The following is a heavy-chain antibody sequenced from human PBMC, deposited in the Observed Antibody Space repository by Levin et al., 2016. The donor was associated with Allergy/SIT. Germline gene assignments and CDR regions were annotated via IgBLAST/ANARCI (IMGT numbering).Heavy chain of an antibody. J-gene: IGHJ6*02. V-gene: IGHV3-48*03. D-gene: IGHD6-13*01. CDR3: ARDYSSSWVYGMDV. CDR1: GFTFSSYE. Sequence: GESLKISCAASGFTFSSYEMNWVRQAPGKGLEWVSYISSSGSTIYYADSVKGRFTISRDNAKNSLYLQMNSLRAEDTAVYYCARDYSSSWVYGMDVWGQGTTVTVSS. CDR2: ISSSGSTI.